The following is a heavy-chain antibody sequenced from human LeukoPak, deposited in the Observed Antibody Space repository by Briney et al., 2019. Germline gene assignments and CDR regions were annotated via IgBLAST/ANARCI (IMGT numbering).Heavy chain of an antibody. CDR1: GFTLSNYA. J-gene: IGHJ6*04. CDR2: ISSSSSSYI. Sequence: GGSLRLSCVGSGFTLSNYAMNWVRQAPGKGLEWVSSISSSSSSYIYYADSVKGRFTISRDNAKNSLYLQMNSLRAEDTAVYYCASTVLLWFGDAWDVWGKGTTVTVSS. D-gene: IGHD3-10*01. V-gene: IGHV3-21*01. CDR3: ASTVLLWFGDAWDV.